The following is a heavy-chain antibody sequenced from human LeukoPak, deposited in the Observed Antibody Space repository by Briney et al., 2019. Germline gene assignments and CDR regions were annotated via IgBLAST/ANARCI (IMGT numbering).Heavy chain of an antibody. J-gene: IGHJ4*02. CDR3: ARDLILTDNGGSSAHDF. V-gene: IGHV3-21*01. CDR1: EFTFSSYA. D-gene: IGHD2-15*01. Sequence: GGSLRLSCTASEFTFSSYAMTWVRQAPGKGLEWVSSIISSSGNIYYADSLKGRFTISRDNAKNSLYLQMNSLRAEDTAVYYCARDLILTDNGGSSAHDFWGQGTLVTVSS. CDR2: IISSSGNI.